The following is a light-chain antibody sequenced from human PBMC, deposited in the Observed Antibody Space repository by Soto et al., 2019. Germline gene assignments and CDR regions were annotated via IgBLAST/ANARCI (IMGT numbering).Light chain of an antibody. CDR1: QGISIY. CDR2: AAS. CDR3: QQYYSYPRT. V-gene: IGKV1-8*01. Sequence: AIRMTQSPSSFSASTGDRVTTTSRASQGISIYLAWYQQKPGKAPKLLIYAASTRQCGVPSRFSGSGSGTDFTLTISCLQSEDFATYYCQQYYSYPRTFGQGTKVDIK. J-gene: IGKJ1*01.